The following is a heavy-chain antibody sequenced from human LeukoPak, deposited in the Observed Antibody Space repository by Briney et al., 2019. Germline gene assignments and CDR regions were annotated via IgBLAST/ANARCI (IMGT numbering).Heavy chain of an antibody. D-gene: IGHD3-10*01. J-gene: IGHJ6*02. CDR2: IHYSGST. Sequence: SETLSLTCTVSGGSISSYYWSWIRQPPGKGLEWIGYIHYSGSTNYNPSLKSRVTISVDTSKNQFSLKLSSVTAADTAVYYCARNRRTYYYGSGSQKSYYYYYGMDVWGQGTTVTVSS. CDR1: GGSISSYY. V-gene: IGHV4-59*08. CDR3: ARNRRTYYYGSGSQKSYYYYYGMDV.